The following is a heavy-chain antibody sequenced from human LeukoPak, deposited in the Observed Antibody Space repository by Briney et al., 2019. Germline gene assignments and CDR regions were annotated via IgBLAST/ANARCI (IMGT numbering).Heavy chain of an antibody. CDR1: GGSISSHY. CDR3: ARVRGSYPRLYYYYYMDV. D-gene: IGHD1-26*01. J-gene: IGHJ6*03. V-gene: IGHV4-59*11. Sequence: PSETLSLTCTVSGGSISSHYWSWIRQPPGKGLEWIGYIYYSGSTNYNPPLKSRVTISVDTSKNQFSLKLSSVTAADTAVYYCARVRGSYPRLYYYYYMDVWGKGTTVTVSS. CDR2: IYYSGST.